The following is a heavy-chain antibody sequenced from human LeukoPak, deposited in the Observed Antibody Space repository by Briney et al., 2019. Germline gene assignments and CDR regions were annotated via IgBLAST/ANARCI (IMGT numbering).Heavy chain of an antibody. CDR1: GGSISSGDYY. CDR2: IYYSGRT. CDR3: ARSDGEYYYGMDV. J-gene: IGHJ6*02. V-gene: IGHV4-30-4*01. D-gene: IGHD3-10*01. Sequence: PSQTLSLTCTVSGGSISSGDYYWSWIRQPPGKGVEWIGYIYYSGRTYYNPSLKSRVTISVDTSKNQFSLKLSSVTAADTAVYYCARSDGEYYYGMDVWGQGTTVTVSS.